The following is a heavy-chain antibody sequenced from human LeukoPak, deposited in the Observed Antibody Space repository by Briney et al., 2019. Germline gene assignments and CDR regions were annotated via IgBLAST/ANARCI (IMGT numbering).Heavy chain of an antibody. Sequence: GSLRLSCAASGFTFSDYYVSWIRQAPGKGLEWVSYISSGSTYTNYADSVKGRFTISRDNAKNSLYLQMNSLRAEDTAVYYCARVSSPSTNWFDFWGQGTLVTVSS. D-gene: IGHD1-1*01. J-gene: IGHJ5*01. V-gene: IGHV3-11*06. CDR1: GFTFSDYY. CDR2: ISSGSTYT. CDR3: ARVSSPSTNWFDF.